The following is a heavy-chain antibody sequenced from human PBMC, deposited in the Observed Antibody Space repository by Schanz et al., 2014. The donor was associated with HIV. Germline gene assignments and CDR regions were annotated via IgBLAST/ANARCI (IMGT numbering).Heavy chain of an antibody. Sequence: QVQLVESGGGVVQPGRSLRLSCAASGFTFSRDGMNWVRQAPGKGLECVAVISYDGSNEYYADSVKGRFTISRDNSKNTLYLLMNSLRAEDTAVYYCARPVDPAMVPKLAFDYWGQGTSVTVST. J-gene: IGHJ4*02. CDR3: ARPVDPAMVPKLAFDY. V-gene: IGHV3-30*03. CDR1: GFTFSRDG. CDR2: ISYDGSNE. D-gene: IGHD5-18*01.